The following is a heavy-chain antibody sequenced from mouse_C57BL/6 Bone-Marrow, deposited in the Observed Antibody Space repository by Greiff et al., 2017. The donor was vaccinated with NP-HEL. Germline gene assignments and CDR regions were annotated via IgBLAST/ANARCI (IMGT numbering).Heavy chain of an antibody. CDR1: GFTFSSYA. J-gene: IGHJ3*01. Sequence: EVQLVESGEGLVKPGGSLKLSCAASGFTFSSYAMSWVRQTPEKRLEWVAYISSGGDYIYYADTVKGRFTISRDNARNTLYLQMSSLKSEDTAMYYCTTQIPDYYGSSLAWFAYWGQGTLVTVSA. CDR2: ISSGGDYI. CDR3: TTQIPDYYGSSLAWFAY. V-gene: IGHV5-9-1*02. D-gene: IGHD1-1*01.